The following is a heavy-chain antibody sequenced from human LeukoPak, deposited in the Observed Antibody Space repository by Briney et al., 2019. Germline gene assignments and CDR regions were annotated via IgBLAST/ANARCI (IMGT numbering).Heavy chain of an antibody. Sequence: GRSLRLSCAASGFTLSSYGMHWVRQAPGKGLEWVAVIWYDGSNKYYADSVKGRFTISRDNSKNTLYLQMNSLRAEDTAVYYCARSPKGIAAAGLDYWGQGTLVTVSS. CDR3: ARSPKGIAAAGLDY. J-gene: IGHJ4*02. V-gene: IGHV3-33*01. CDR1: GFTLSSYG. D-gene: IGHD6-13*01. CDR2: IWYDGSNK.